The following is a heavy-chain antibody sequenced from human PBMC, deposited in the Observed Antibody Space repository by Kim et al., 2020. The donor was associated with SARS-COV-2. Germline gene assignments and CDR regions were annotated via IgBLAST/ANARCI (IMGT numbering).Heavy chain of an antibody. CDR2: SGNKADSYTT. Sequence: GGSLRLSCAASGFTLSDHYMDWVRQSPGKGLEWVGRSGNKADSYTTIYAASVKGRFTISRDDSKNSLSLQMDSLKTEDTAVYYCTRGCSHGCVVGYCSGRKCFSGLDCYPMDGRGQGATGTGPS. D-gene: IGHD2-15*01. J-gene: IGHJ6*01. CDR3: TRGCSHGCVVGYCSGRKCFSGLDCYPMDG. V-gene: IGHV3-72*01. CDR1: GFTLSDHY.